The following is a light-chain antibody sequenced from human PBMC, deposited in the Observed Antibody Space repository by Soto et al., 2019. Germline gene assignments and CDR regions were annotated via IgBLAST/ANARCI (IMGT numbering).Light chain of an antibody. J-gene: IGLJ3*02. V-gene: IGLV1-47*01. CDR3: AAWDDSLSAWV. Sequence: QSVLTQPPSASGTPGQRVTISCSGSSSNIGTTSVYWFQHLPGTAPKLLIYINNHRPSGVPDRFSGSKSDTSASLAISGLRSEDEADYYCAAWDDSLSAWVFGGGTQLTVL. CDR1: SSNIGTTS. CDR2: INN.